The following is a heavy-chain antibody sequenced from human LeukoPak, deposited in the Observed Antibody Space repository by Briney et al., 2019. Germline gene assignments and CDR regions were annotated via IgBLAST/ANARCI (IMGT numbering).Heavy chain of an antibody. CDR3: AKDAGSFFDH. V-gene: IGHV3-23*01. CDR2: ISGSGGST. CDR1: GFTFSSYA. Sequence: PGGSLRLSCAASGFTFSSYAVSWVRQAPGKGLEWVSAISGSGGSTYYAASVKGRFIISRDSDKSSVFLQMNSLRVEDTAIYYCAKDAGSFFDHWGQGTLVTVSS. J-gene: IGHJ4*02. D-gene: IGHD3-10*01.